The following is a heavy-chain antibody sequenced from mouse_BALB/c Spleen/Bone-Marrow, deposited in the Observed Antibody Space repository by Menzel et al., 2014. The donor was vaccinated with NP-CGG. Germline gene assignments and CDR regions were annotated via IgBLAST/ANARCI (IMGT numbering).Heavy chain of an antibody. CDR2: IWAGGST. CDR3: ASMITTAWFAY. J-gene: IGHJ3*01. D-gene: IGHD2-4*01. Sequence: QVQLQQSGPGLVAPSQSLSITCTVSGFSLTSYRVHWVRRPPGKGLEWLGVIWAGGSTNYNSALMSRLSINKDNSKSQVFLKMNSLQTDDTAMYYCASMITTAWFAYWGQGTLVTVSA. V-gene: IGHV2-9*02. CDR1: GFSLTSYR.